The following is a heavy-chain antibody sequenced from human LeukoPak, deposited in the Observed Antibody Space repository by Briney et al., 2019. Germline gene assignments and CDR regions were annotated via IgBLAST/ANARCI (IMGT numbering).Heavy chain of an antibody. CDR3: AKDVGEGVWELPAVEY. J-gene: IGHJ4*02. Sequence: GGSLRLSCAASGFTFSSYAMSWVRQAPGKGLEWVSAISGSGGSTYYAVSVKGRFTIPRDNSKNTLYLQMNSLRGEDTGVYCCAKDVGEGVWELPAVEYWGQGSLVTVSS. CDR1: GFTFSSYA. CDR2: ISGSGGST. D-gene: IGHD1-26*01. V-gene: IGHV3-23*01.